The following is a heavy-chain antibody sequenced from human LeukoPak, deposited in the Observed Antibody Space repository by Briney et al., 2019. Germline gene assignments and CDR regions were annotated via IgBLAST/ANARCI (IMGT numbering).Heavy chain of an antibody. V-gene: IGHV1-2*02. CDR3: ARGVFGESLES. CDR2: MNPNVGGA. CDR1: GHTFTGYY. D-gene: IGHD3-10*02. Sequence: ASVKVSCKASGHTFTGYYVYWVRQAPGQGLEWMGWMNPNVGGANFPQKFQGRVTVTSDPAISAAYMELRRLRSDDTAVYYCARGVFGESLESWGQGTLVAVSS. J-gene: IGHJ4*02.